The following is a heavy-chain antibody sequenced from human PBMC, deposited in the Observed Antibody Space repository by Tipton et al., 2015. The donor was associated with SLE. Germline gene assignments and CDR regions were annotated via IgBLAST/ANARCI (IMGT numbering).Heavy chain of an antibody. CDR2: INWNAGIT. J-gene: IGHJ4*02. V-gene: IGHV3-20*04. CDR3: ARVGPERSGTYSFDY. D-gene: IGHD1-26*01. Sequence: GSLRLSCEASGFTFDDHGMSWVRQAPGKGLEWVSGINWNAGITSYADSVKGRFTVSRDNAKNSLYLQMNSLRAEDTALYYCARVGPERSGTYSFDYWGQGTLVSVSS. CDR1: GFTFDDHG.